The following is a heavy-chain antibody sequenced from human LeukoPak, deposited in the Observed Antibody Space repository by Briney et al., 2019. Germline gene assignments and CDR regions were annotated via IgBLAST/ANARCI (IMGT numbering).Heavy chain of an antibody. D-gene: IGHD6-19*01. CDR3: AKSSGRYSSGWYSDY. J-gene: IGHJ4*02. V-gene: IGHV3-23*01. CDR2: ISGSGGST. Sequence: GGSLRLSCAASGFTFSSYAMSWVRQAPGKGLEWVSAISGSGGSTYYADSVKGRFTISRDNSKSTLYLQMNSLRAEDTAVYYCAKSSGRYSSGWYSDYWGQGTLVTVSS. CDR1: GFTFSSYA.